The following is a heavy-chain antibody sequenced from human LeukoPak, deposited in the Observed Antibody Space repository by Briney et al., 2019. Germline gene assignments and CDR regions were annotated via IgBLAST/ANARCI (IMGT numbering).Heavy chain of an antibody. Sequence: PSETLSLTCAVYGGSFSGYYWSWIRQPPGKGLEWIGEINHSGSTNYNPSLKSRVTISVDTSKNQFSLKLSSVTAADTAVYYCARGHSFVIVVAITWNYFDYWGQGTLVTVSS. V-gene: IGHV4-34*01. CDR3: ARGHSFVIVVAITWNYFDY. CDR2: INHSGST. D-gene: IGHD3-22*01. J-gene: IGHJ4*02. CDR1: GGSFSGYY.